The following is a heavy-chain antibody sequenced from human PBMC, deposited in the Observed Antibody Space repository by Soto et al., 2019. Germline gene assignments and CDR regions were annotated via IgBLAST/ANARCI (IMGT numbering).Heavy chain of an antibody. J-gene: IGHJ3*02. CDR3: AKHNGEAFDI. Sequence: SVKVSCKASGGTFGHYTISWVRQAPGQGLEWMGRIIPILGTPHYAQKFQGRVTITADTSTRTSYMDLDSLRSEDTALYYCAKHNGEAFDIWGQGTLVTVSS. V-gene: IGHV1-69*08. CDR1: GGTFGHYT. CDR2: IIPILGTP. D-gene: IGHD1-1*01.